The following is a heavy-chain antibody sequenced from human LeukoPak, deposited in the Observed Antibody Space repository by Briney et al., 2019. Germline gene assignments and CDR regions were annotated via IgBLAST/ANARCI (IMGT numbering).Heavy chain of an antibody. CDR2: IYYSGST. D-gene: IGHD6-13*01. Sequence: SETLSLTCAVYGGSFSGYYWSWIRQPPGKGLEWIGYIYYSGSTNYNPSLKSRVTISVDTSKNQFSLKLSSVTAADTAVYYCARGWYSSSWYTHWGQGTLVTVSS. CDR1: GGSFSGYY. J-gene: IGHJ4*02. V-gene: IGHV4-59*01. CDR3: ARGWYSSSWYTH.